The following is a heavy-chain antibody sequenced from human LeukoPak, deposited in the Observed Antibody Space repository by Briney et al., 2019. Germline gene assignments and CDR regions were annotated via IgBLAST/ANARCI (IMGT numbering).Heavy chain of an antibody. J-gene: IGHJ4*02. CDR3: AREGQYSSAQTFDY. V-gene: IGHV3-74*01. Sequence: GGSLRLSCAASGFTFSSNWMHWVRQAPGKGLVWVSRINNDGSGAIYADSVKGRFTISRDNSKNTLYLQMNSLRAEDTAVYYCAREGQYSSAQTFDYWGQGTLVTVSS. CDR2: INNDGSGA. D-gene: IGHD6-25*01. CDR1: GFTFSSNW.